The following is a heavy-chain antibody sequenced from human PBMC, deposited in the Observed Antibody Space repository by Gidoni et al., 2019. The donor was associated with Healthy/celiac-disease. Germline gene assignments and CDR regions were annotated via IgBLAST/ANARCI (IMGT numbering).Heavy chain of an antibody. V-gene: IGHV1-69*01. CDR1: GGTFSSYA. Sequence: QVQLVQSGAEVKKPGSSVKVSCKASGGTFSSYAISWVRQAPGQGLEWMGGIIPIFGTANSAQKFQGRVTITADESTSTAYMELSSLRSEDTAVYYCARAGLYYYDSSGPDAFDIWGQGTMVTVSS. J-gene: IGHJ3*02. D-gene: IGHD3-22*01. CDR2: IIPIFGTA. CDR3: ARAGLYYYDSSGPDAFDI.